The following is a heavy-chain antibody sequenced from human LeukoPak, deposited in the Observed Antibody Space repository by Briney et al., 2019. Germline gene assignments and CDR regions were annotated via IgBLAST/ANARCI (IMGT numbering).Heavy chain of an antibody. D-gene: IGHD1-26*01. CDR3: ASGSYYFDY. Sequence: SETLSLPCAVSGYSISSGYYWGWIRQTPGKGLEWIGSIYHSGSTYYNPSLKSRVTISVDTSKMQFSLKLSSVTAADTAVYYCASGSYYFDYWGQGTLVTVSS. J-gene: IGHJ4*02. CDR2: IYHSGST. CDR1: GYSISSGYY. V-gene: IGHV4-38-2*01.